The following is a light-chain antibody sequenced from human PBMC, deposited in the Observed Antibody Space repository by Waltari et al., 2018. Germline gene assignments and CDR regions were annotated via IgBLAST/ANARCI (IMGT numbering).Light chain of an antibody. J-gene: IGKJ1*01. V-gene: IGKV3-20*01. CDR3: QHYVRLPAT. CDR1: QSVGTS. CDR2: CAS. Sequence: PGERATLACRASQSVGTSLAWYQQKPGQAPRLLIYCASRRATGIPDRFSGSGSGTDFSLTISRLEPEDFAVYYCQHYVRLPATFGQGTKVEI.